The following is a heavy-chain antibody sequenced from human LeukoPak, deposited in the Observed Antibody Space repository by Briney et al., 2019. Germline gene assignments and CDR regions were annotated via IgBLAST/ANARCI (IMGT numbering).Heavy chain of an antibody. Sequence: SETLSLTCAVSGGSISTSNYYWGWIRQPPGKGLEWIGNIFYSGSTYYSPSLKSRATISLDTSRNQFSLKLSSVTAADTAVYYCARHGEVHVGLLWYYYDSSGYWYFQHWGQGTLVTVSS. J-gene: IGHJ1*01. D-gene: IGHD3-22*01. V-gene: IGHV4-39*01. CDR3: ARHGEVHVGLLWYYYDSSGYWYFQH. CDR1: GGSISTSNYY. CDR2: IFYSGST.